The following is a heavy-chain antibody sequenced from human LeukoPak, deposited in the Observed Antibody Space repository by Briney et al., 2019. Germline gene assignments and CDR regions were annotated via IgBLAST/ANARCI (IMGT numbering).Heavy chain of an antibody. Sequence: SETLSLTCTVSGGSINGRSYYWGWIRQPPGKGLEWIGSVYYGGTTYYNPSLKSRVTISEDTSKNQFSLKLSSVTAADTAVYYCARRATTVTTGYYYYYMDVWDKGTTVTVSS. V-gene: IGHV4-39*01. CDR3: ARRATTVTTGYYYYYMDV. J-gene: IGHJ6*03. CDR1: GGSINGRSYY. CDR2: VYYGGTT. D-gene: IGHD4-17*01.